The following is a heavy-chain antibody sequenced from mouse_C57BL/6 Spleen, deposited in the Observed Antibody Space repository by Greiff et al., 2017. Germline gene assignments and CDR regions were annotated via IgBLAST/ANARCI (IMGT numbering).Heavy chain of an antibody. V-gene: IGHV2-2*01. CDR1: GFSLTSYG. CDR2: IWSGGST. J-gene: IGHJ4*01. CDR3: ARGGYDGYYYAMDY. Sequence: QVQLQQSGPGLVQPSQSLSITCTVSGFSLTSYGVHWVRQSPGKGLEWLGVIWSGGSTDYNAAFISRLSISKDNSKSQVFFKMNSLQADDTAIYYCARGGYDGYYYAMDYWGQGTSVTVSS. D-gene: IGHD2-2*01.